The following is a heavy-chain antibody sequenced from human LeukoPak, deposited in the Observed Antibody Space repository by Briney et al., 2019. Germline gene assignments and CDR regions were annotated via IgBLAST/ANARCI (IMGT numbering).Heavy chain of an antibody. D-gene: IGHD1-26*01. CDR3: ARLKGRSYFDY. CDR2: IYYSGST. Sequence: SETLSLTCTVSGGSISSSSYYWGWIRQPPGKGLEWIGSIYYSGSTYYNPSLKSRVTISVDTSENQFSLKLSSVAAADTAVYYCARLKGRSYFDYWGQGTLVTVSS. J-gene: IGHJ4*02. V-gene: IGHV4-39*01. CDR1: GGSISSSSYY.